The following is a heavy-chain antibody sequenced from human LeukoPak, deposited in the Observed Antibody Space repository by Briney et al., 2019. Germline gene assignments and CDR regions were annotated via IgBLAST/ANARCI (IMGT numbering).Heavy chain of an antibody. Sequence: GGSLRLSCAASGFTFSSYGMHWVRQAPGKGLEWVAFIRYDGSNKYYADSVKGRFTISRDNSKNTLYLQMNSLRAEDTAVYYCAKAPTPFTSGSYSDYWGQGTLVTVSS. CDR1: GFTFSSYG. CDR3: AKAPTPFTSGSYSDY. D-gene: IGHD1-26*01. J-gene: IGHJ4*02. V-gene: IGHV3-30*02. CDR2: IRYDGSNK.